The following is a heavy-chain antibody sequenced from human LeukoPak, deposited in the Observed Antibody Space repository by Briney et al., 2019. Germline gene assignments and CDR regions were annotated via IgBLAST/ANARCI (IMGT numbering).Heavy chain of an antibody. CDR3: ARVYYSSSYDYWYFDL. D-gene: IGHD6-13*01. V-gene: IGHV4-59*01. CDR2: IFYSGST. J-gene: IGHJ2*01. Sequence: KPSETPSLTCPLSGGPIREYYWSWIREPPGEGTGWNGYIFYSGSTNYNPSLKSRVTISVDTSKNQFSLKLRSVTAADTAVYYCARVYYSSSYDYWYFDLWGRGTLVTVSS. CDR1: GGPIREYY.